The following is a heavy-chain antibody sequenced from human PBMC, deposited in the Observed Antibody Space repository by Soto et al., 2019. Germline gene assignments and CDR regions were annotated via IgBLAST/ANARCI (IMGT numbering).Heavy chain of an antibody. CDR2: IYYSGST. Sequence: PSETLSLTCTVSGGSISSSSYYWGWIRQPPGKGLEWIGYIYYSGSTYYNPSLKTRVTISIDTSKNQFSLKLSSVTAADTAVYYCAGAPTWAYFDFWGLGTLVTVSS. CDR1: GGSISSSSYY. V-gene: IGHV4-39*07. CDR3: AGAPTWAYFDF. D-gene: IGHD7-27*01. J-gene: IGHJ4*02.